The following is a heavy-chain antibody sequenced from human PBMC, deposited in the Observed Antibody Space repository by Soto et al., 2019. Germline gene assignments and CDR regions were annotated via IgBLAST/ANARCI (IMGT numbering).Heavy chain of an antibody. J-gene: IGHJ4*01. Sequence: PGGSLRLSCAASGFTFSSHWINWIRQTPGRGLEWLAVIKQEGNEKYYVDSVKGRFTVSRDNARNSAYLQINSLRVDDTAVYYCARDWYMDYWGQGTLVTVSS. V-gene: IGHV3-7*04. D-gene: IGHD1-20*01. CDR1: GFTFSSHW. CDR2: IKQEGNEK. CDR3: ARDWYMDY.